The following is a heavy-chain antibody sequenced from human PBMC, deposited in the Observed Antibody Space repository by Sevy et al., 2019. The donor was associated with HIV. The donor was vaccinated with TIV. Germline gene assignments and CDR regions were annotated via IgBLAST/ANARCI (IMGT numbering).Heavy chain of an antibody. D-gene: IGHD3-22*01. CDR3: ARGGDFNDRSAKRDFDY. V-gene: IGHV3-33*01. J-gene: IGHJ4*02. CDR1: GFTFSNYG. Sequence: GGSLRLSCAASGFTFSNYGMHWVRQAPGKGLEWVAVIWNDGSNKYYADSVKGRFTISRDNSKNRLYWQMNSLGVEDTAVYFCARGGDFNDRSAKRDFDYWGQGTLVTVSS. CDR2: IWNDGSNK.